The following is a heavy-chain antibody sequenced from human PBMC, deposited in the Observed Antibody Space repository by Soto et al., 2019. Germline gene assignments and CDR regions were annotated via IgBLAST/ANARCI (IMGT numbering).Heavy chain of an antibody. Sequence: ASVKVSCKXSGYTFTSCYMHWVRQAPGQGLAWMGIINPSDGSTSFAQKFQGRVTMTRDTSTSTVYMELSSLRSDDTAVYYCARAQSGDDPAYGMDVWGQGTTVTVSS. CDR1: GYTFTSCY. CDR2: INPSDGST. D-gene: IGHD1-1*01. V-gene: IGHV1-46*01. CDR3: ARAQSGDDPAYGMDV. J-gene: IGHJ6*02.